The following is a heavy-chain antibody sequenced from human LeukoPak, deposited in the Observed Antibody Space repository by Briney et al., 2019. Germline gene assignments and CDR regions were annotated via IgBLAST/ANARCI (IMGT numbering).Heavy chain of an antibody. CDR1: GFIFSSYG. CDR3: ARGGRWELPRPYAFDI. V-gene: IGHV3-30*02. CDR2: IRYDGINK. J-gene: IGHJ3*02. Sequence: GGSLRLSCAASGFIFSSYGMHWVRQAPGKGLEWVAFIRYDGINKYYADSVKGRFTVSRDNSKNTLYLQMNSLRADDTAVYYCARGGRWELPRPYAFDIWGQGTMVTVSS. D-gene: IGHD1-26*01.